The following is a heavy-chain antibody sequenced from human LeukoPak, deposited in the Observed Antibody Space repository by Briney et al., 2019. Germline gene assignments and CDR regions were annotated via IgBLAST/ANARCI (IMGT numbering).Heavy chain of an antibody. Sequence: PEASVKVSCKASGGTFSGYTISWVRQAPGQGLEWMGGIIPIFGTANYAQKFQGRVTITTDESTSTAYMELSSLRSEDTAVYYCARFDYRVSLAPDYWGQGTLVTISS. D-gene: IGHD3-9*01. CDR2: IIPIFGTA. CDR3: ARFDYRVSLAPDY. V-gene: IGHV1-69*05. J-gene: IGHJ4*02. CDR1: GGTFSGYT.